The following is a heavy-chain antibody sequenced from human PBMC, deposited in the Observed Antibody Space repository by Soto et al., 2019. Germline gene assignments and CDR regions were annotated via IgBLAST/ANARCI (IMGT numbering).Heavy chain of an antibody. CDR1: GFTFSSYA. CDR3: ARALRGLRYFDWLLNYYYGMDV. CDR2: ISYDGSNK. V-gene: IGHV3-30-3*01. Sequence: PGGSLRLSCAASGFTFSSYAMHWVRQAPGKGLEWVAVISYDGSNKYYADSVKGRFTISRDNSKNTLYLQMNSLRAEDTAVYYCARALRGLRYFDWLLNYYYGMDVWGQGTTVTVSS. D-gene: IGHD3-9*01. J-gene: IGHJ6*02.